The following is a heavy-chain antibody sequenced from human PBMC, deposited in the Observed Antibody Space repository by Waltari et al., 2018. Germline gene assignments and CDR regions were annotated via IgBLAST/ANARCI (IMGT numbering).Heavy chain of an antibody. Sequence: QLQLQESGPGLVKPSETLSLTCTVSGGSVNSISYYWVWNRQPPGKWLEWIGSIYYGGTTYYKSSLKSRITVSVDTSKNQFSLRLSSVTAADTAVYYCATYSGSYYSVDSWGQGTLVTVSS. CDR2: IYYGGTT. CDR1: GGSVNSISYY. CDR3: ATYSGSYYSVDS. J-gene: IGHJ4*02. V-gene: IGHV4-39*07. D-gene: IGHD3-10*01.